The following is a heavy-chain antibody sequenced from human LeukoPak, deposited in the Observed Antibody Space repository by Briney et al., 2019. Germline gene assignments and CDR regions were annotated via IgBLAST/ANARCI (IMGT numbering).Heavy chain of an antibody. CDR2: IYYSGST. CDR3: TRLLVPAAGGYYFDS. Sequence: SETLSLTCTVSGASISSHYWSWIRQPPGKGLEWIGHIYYSGSTYYNPSLKSRLTVSVDRSKSQFSLEPSSVTAADTAVYYCTRLLVPAAGGYYFDSWGQGTLVTVSS. J-gene: IGHJ4*02. D-gene: IGHD2-2*01. CDR1: GASISSHY. V-gene: IGHV4-59*11.